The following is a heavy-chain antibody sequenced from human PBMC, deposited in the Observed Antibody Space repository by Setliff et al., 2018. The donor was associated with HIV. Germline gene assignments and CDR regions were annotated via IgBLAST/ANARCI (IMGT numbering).Heavy chain of an antibody. J-gene: IGHJ4*02. Sequence: GGSLRLSCAASGFTFSSYAMTWVRQAPGKGLEWVSAISGSGGSTYYADSVKGRFTISRDNSKNTLYLQVSSLRPEDTAVYYCASARIPTGGMSTSFDYWGQGTPVTVSS. CDR1: GFTFSSYA. CDR2: ISGSGGST. CDR3: ASARIPTGGMSTSFDY. V-gene: IGHV3-23*01. D-gene: IGHD2-15*01.